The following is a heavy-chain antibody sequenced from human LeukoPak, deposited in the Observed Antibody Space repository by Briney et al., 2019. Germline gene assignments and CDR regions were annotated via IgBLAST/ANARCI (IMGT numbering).Heavy chain of an antibody. CDR3: ARDRAGTKAWVEFDP. CDR1: GFNFTAFW. CDR2: INRDSSVK. V-gene: IGHV3-7*01. D-gene: IGHD3-10*01. Sequence: GGSLRLSCAASGFNFTAFWMSWVRQTPEKGLEFVANINRDSSVKNYVDSVKGRFTISRDNSKNTVYLEMNSLRPEDTAVYYCARDRAGTKAWVEFDPWGQGTLVTVSS. J-gene: IGHJ5*02.